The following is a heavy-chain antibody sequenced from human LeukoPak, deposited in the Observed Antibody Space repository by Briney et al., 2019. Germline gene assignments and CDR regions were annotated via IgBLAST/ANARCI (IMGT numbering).Heavy chain of an antibody. V-gene: IGHV3-7*01. D-gene: IGHD3-10*01. Sequence: GGTLRLSCAASGVSFSIYWMSWVRQAPGKGLEWVANINQDGSQKYYVASVKGRFTISRDSGKNSLYLQANSLRAEDTAVYYCARSNASGSQYLDYWGQGALATVSS. CDR2: INQDGSQK. CDR1: GVSFSIYW. CDR3: ARSNASGSQYLDY. J-gene: IGHJ4*02.